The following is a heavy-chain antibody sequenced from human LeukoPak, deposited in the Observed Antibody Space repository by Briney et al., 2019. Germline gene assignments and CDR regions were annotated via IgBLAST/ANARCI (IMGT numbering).Heavy chain of an antibody. V-gene: IGHV3-9*01. CDR2: ISWNSGSI. Sequence: GGSLRLSCAASGFSFSDYVMHWVRQAPGKGLEWVSGISWNSGSIGYADSVKGRFTISRDNAKNSLYLQMNSLRAEDTALYYCAKDLNDYGDYGFRMDVWGQGTTVTVSS. J-gene: IGHJ6*02. D-gene: IGHD4-17*01. CDR3: AKDLNDYGDYGFRMDV. CDR1: GFSFSDYV.